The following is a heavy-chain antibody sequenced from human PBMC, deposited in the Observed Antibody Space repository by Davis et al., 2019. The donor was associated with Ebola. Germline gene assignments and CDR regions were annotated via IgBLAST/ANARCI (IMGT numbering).Heavy chain of an antibody. D-gene: IGHD2-8*02. V-gene: IGHV1-3*01. CDR2: INGANGNT. CDR3: TRDWLWVRGGRDSYSGMDV. Sequence: ASVKVSCKASGFTFNKYAIHWVRQAPGQRLEWMGRINGANGNTKYSQKFQDRVTMTRDTSANTVYMELSRLRSEDMAVYYCTRDWLWVRGGRDSYSGMDVWGQGTTVTVSS. CDR1: GFTFNKYA. J-gene: IGHJ6*02.